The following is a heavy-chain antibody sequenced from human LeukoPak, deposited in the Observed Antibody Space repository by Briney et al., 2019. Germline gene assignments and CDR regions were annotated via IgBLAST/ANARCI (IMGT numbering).Heavy chain of an antibody. CDR2: IIPIFGTA. CDR1: GYTFTGYF. Sequence: GASVKVSCKASGYTFTGYFMHWVRQAPGQGLEWMGGIIPIFGTANYAQKFQGRVTITADESTSTAYMELSSLRSEDTAVYYCASAPGLAASSFGVFDYWGQGTLVTVSS. V-gene: IGHV1-69*13. CDR3: ASAPGLAASSFGVFDY. D-gene: IGHD6-13*01. J-gene: IGHJ4*02.